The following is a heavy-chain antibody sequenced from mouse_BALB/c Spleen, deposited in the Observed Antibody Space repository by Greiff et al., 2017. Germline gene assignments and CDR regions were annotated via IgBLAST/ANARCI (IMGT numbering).Heavy chain of an antibody. CDR2: ISNGGGST. CDR3: ARLRYGNYVDYFDY. D-gene: IGHD2-10*02. J-gene: IGHJ2*01. CDR1: GFTFSSYT. Sequence: EVKLVESGGGLVQPGGSLPLYCAASGFTFSSYTLSCVRQTPEKRLEWVAYISNGGGSTYYPDTVTGRFTISRDNAKNTLYLQMSSLKSEDTAMYYCARLRYGNYVDYFDYWGQGTTLTVSS. V-gene: IGHV5-12-2*01.